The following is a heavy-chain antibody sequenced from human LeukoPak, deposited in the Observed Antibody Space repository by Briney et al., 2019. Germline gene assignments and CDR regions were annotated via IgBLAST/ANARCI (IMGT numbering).Heavy chain of an antibody. CDR2: IIEDGSDK. CDR3: AKDRDGDEYDFDY. J-gene: IGHJ4*02. Sequence: GGALRLSCAASGFTFRSYWMSWVRQAPGKGLEWVANIIEDGSDKTYVDSVKGRFTISRDNAKNSLYLQMNSLRAEDTAVYYCAKDRDGDEYDFDYWGQGTLVTV. D-gene: IGHD5-24*01. V-gene: IGHV3-7*01. CDR1: GFTFRSYW.